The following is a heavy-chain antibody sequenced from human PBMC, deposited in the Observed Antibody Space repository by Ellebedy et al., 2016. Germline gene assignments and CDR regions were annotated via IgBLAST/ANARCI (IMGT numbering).Heavy chain of an antibody. V-gene: IGHV3-7*01. CDR1: GFTFSIYW. D-gene: IGHD5-24*01. Sequence: GGSLRLSCAASGFTFSIYWMSWVRQAPGKGLEWVANIKQDGSEKYYVDSVKGRFTISRDDSKNTVYLQMNSLRAEDTAVYFCGRGNTIPGPEPLDYWGQGTLVTVSS. CDR2: IKQDGSEK. CDR3: GRGNTIPGPEPLDY. J-gene: IGHJ4*02.